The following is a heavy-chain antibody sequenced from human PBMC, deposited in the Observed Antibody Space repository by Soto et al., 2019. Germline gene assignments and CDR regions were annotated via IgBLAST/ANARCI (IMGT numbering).Heavy chain of an antibody. Sequence: SETLSLTCAVYGGSFSGYYWSWIRQPPGKGLEWIGEINHSGSTNYNPSLKSRVTISVDTSKNQFSLKLSSVTAADTAVYYCARLSGRSPSYYMDVWGKGTKVTVSS. V-gene: IGHV4-34*01. D-gene: IGHD3-10*01. CDR3: ARLSGRSPSYYMDV. CDR1: GGSFSGYY. CDR2: INHSGST. J-gene: IGHJ6*03.